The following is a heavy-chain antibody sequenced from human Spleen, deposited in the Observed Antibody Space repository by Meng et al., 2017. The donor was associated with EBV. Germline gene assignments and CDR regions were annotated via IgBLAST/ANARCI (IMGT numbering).Heavy chain of an antibody. CDR3: SRDLAGPYDD. CDR2: INEDGRTT. CDR1: GVTFSSYW. Sequence: VQPVESVGALVQPGGSLRLSCAASGVTFSSYWMHWVRQAPGKGLEWISRINEDGRTTTYADSVKGRFTISRDNTKNTLYLQMNSLRVEDTAMYFCSRDLAGPYDDWGQGTLVTVSS. J-gene: IGHJ4*02. D-gene: IGHD3-3*02. V-gene: IGHV3-74*01.